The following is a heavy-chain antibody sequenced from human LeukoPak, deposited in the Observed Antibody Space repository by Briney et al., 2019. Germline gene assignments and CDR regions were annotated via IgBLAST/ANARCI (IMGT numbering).Heavy chain of an antibody. CDR3: ARQPMGGYYDSSGYPTDAFDI. V-gene: IGHV5-51*01. CDR1: GYSFTSNW. CDR2: IYPGDSET. J-gene: IGHJ3*02. D-gene: IGHD3-22*01. Sequence: GESLKISCETSGYSFTSNWIAWVRQKPGKGLEWMGIIYPGDSETRYSPSFQGQVTISADKSISTAYLQWSSLKASDTAMYYCARQPMGGYYDSSGYPTDAFDIWGQGTMVTVSS.